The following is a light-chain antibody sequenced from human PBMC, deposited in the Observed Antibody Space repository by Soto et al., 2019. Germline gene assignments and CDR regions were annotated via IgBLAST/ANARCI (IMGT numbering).Light chain of an antibody. CDR3: MQGTHWPVT. CDR2: EVS. J-gene: IGKJ1*01. CDR1: QSPLYSDGNTY. Sequence: DVVMTQSPLSLPVTLGQPASISCRSSQSPLYSDGNTYLSWFQQRPGQSPRRLIYEVSKRDSGVPDRFSGSGSGTDFTLKISRVEADDVGIYYCMQGTHWPVTFGQGTKVDI. V-gene: IGKV2-30*01.